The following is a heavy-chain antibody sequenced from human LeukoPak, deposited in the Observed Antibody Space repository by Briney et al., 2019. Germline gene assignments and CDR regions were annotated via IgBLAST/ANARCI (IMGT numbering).Heavy chain of an antibody. V-gene: IGHV3-53*01. CDR1: GFIVSGKF. D-gene: IGHD2-21*01. J-gene: IGHJ4*02. CDR3: ASGDGYLQPY. Sequence: LPGGSLRLSCAASGFIVSGKFMSWVRQAPGKGLEWVSIIHYDGKIRYAGSVGGRFTIYRDDSENTLFLQMNSLRVDDTAVYFCASGDGYLQPYWGQGTLVTVSS. CDR2: IHYDGKI.